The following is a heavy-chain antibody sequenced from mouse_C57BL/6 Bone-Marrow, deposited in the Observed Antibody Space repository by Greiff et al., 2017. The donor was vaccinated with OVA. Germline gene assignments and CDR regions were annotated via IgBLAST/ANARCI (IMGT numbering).Heavy chain of an antibody. CDR1: GFTFSSYA. J-gene: IGHJ3*01. CDR2: ISDGGSYT. Sequence: EVNLVESGGGLVKPGGSLKLSCAASGFTFSSYAMSWVRQTPEKRLEWVATISDGGSYTYYPDNVKGRFTISRDNAKNNLYLQMSHLKSEDTAMYYCARGTFFAYWGQGTLVTVSA. V-gene: IGHV5-4*03. CDR3: ARGTFFAY.